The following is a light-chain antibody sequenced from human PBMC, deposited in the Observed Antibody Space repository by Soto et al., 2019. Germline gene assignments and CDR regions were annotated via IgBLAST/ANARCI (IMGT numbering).Light chain of an antibody. CDR2: DVS. V-gene: IGLV2-11*01. CDR1: SSDVGGYNY. CDR3: CSYSGSYTWV. J-gene: IGLJ3*02. Sequence: QSALTQPRSVSGSPGQSVTISCTGTSSDVGGYNYVSWYQQHPGKAPKLMIYDVSKWPSGVPDRFSGSKSGNTASLTISGLQAEDEADYYCCSYSGSYTWVFGGGTTLTVL.